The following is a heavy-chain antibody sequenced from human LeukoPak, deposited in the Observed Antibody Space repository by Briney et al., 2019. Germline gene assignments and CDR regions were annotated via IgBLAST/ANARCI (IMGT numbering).Heavy chain of an antibody. CDR1: GFTFDDYG. CDR2: INWNGGST. Sequence: PGGSLRLSCAASGFTFDDYGMSWVRQAPGKGLEWVSGINWNGGSTGYADSVKGRFTISRDNAKNSLCLQMNSLRAEDTALYYCARDRNYYGSGSSYMDVWGKGTTVTVSS. CDR3: ARDRNYYGSGSSYMDV. V-gene: IGHV3-20*04. J-gene: IGHJ6*03. D-gene: IGHD3-10*01.